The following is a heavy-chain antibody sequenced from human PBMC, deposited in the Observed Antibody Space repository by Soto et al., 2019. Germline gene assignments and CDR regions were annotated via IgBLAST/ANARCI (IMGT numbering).Heavy chain of an antibody. CDR2: ISNDGSKK. J-gene: IGHJ4*02. CDR1: GFAFTNYG. Sequence: QSGGSLRLSCAASGFAFTNYGIHWVRQAPGKGLEWVAHISNDGSKKFYGDSVKGRFTISRDNSENTVYLQMTSLRPDDTAVFYCARDVAMPTGLGLGYWGQGTLVTVS. V-gene: IGHV3-30*03. CDR3: ARDVAMPTGLGLGY. D-gene: IGHD6-19*01.